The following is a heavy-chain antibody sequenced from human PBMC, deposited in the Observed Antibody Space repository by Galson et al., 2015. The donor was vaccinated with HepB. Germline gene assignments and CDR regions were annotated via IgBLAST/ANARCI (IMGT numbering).Heavy chain of an antibody. J-gene: IGHJ3*02. Sequence: PALVKPTQTLTLTCTFSGFSLTTTGMRVSWIRQPPGKALEWLARIDWDNDKFYSTSLRTRATISKDTSKNQVVLIMTNMEPVDTATYYCARASGTNYLDAFDIWGQGTMVTVSS. V-gene: IGHV2-70*04. CDR1: GFSLTTTGMR. CDR3: ARASGTNYLDAFDI. D-gene: IGHD1-26*01. CDR2: IDWDNDK.